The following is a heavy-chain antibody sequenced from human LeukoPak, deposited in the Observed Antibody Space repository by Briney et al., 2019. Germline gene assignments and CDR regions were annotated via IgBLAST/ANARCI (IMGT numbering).Heavy chain of an antibody. CDR2: IYPGDSDT. J-gene: IGHJ6*02. CDR3: ARLSGTAAAIGCYYYYYYGMDV. V-gene: IGHV5-51*01. CDR1: GYSFTSYW. Sequence: GESLKISCKGSGYSFTSYWIGWVRQMPGKGLEWMGIIYPGDSDTRYSPSFQGQVTISADKSISTAYLQWSSLKASDTAMYYCARLSGTAAAIGCYYYYYYGMDVWGQGTTVTVSS. D-gene: IGHD2-2*01.